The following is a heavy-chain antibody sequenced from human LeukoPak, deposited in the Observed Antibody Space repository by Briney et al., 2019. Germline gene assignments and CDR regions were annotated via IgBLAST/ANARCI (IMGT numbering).Heavy chain of an antibody. CDR2: INPNSGGT. D-gene: IGHD2-15*01. V-gene: IGHV1-2*02. J-gene: IGHJ4*02. Sequence: GASVKVSCKASGYTFTGYYMHWVRQAPGQGLEWMGWINPNSGGTNYAQQFQGRVTMTRDTSISTAYTELSRLRSDDTAVYYCARDNCSGGSCYLDYWGQGTLVTVSS. CDR3: ARDNCSGGSCYLDY. CDR1: GYTFTGYY.